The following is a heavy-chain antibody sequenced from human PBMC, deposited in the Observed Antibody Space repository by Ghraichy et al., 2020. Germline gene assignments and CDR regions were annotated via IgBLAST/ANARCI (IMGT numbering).Heavy chain of an antibody. CDR1: GYTLTELS. CDR2: FDPEDGET. D-gene: IGHD1-1*01. J-gene: IGHJ6*02. Sequence: ASVKVSCKVSGYTLTELSMHWVRQAPGKGLEWMGGFDPEDGETIYAQKFQGRVTMTEDTSTDTAYMELSSLRSEDTAVYYCATRARTTSTGNDADYYYYYGMDVWGQGTTVTVSS. V-gene: IGHV1-24*01. CDR3: ATRARTTSTGNDADYYYYYGMDV.